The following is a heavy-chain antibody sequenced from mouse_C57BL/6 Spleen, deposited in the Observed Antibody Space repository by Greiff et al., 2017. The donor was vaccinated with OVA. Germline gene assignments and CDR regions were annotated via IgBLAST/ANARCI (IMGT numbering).Heavy chain of an antibody. D-gene: IGHD1-1*02. Sequence: VQLQQSGPELVKPGASVKISCKASGYTFTDYYMNWVKQSHGKSLEWIGDINPNNGGTSYNQKFKGKATLTVDKSSSTAYMELRSLTSEDSAVYYCARGSYDRFAYWGQGTLVTVSA. CDR1: GYTFTDYY. CDR3: ARGSYDRFAY. CDR2: INPNNGGT. V-gene: IGHV1-26*01. J-gene: IGHJ3*01.